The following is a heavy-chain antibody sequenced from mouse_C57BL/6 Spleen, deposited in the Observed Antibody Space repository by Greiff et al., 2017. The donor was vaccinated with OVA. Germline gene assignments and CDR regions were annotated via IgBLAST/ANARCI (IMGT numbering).Heavy chain of an antibody. CDR2: IYPNSGGT. CDR3: ARRCSYGYIDD. CDR1: GYTFTSYW. J-gene: IGHJ1*03. Sequence: QVQLQQPGAELVKPGASVKLSCKASGYTFTSYWMHWVKQRPGRGLEWIGRIYPNSGGTKYNEKFKGKATLTADKTSSTAYMQLSSLTSEDSAVYYCARRCSYGYIDDWGKGTTVTVSS. V-gene: IGHV1-72*01.